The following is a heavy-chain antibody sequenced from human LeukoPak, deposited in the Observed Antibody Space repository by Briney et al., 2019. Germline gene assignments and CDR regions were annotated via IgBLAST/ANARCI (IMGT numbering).Heavy chain of an antibody. V-gene: IGHV5-51*01. CDR3: ARLQIHVVVPAAAFDP. CDR2: IYPGDSDT. D-gene: IGHD2-2*01. CDR1: GYSFTNYW. J-gene: IGHJ5*02. Sequence: GESLKISCKGSGYSFTNYWISWVRQMPGKGLEWMGIIYPGDSDTRYSPSFQGQVTISADKSISTAYLQWSSMKASDTAMYYCARLQIHVVVPAAAFDPWGQGTLVTVSS.